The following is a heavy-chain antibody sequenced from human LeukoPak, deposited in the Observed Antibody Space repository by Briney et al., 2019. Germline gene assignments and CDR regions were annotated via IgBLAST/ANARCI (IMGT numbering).Heavy chain of an antibody. D-gene: IGHD1-26*01. J-gene: IGHJ4*02. V-gene: IGHV3-7*01. CDR1: GFTFSRST. CDR2: MKEDGTQI. Sequence: GGSLRLSCVVSGFTFSRSTMTWVRQAPGKGPEWVAKMKEDGTQIHYVDSVKGRFTISRDNARNSLFLQMNSLRVEDTAVYYCATGGAPGGRFENWGQGMLVTVSS. CDR3: ATGGAPGGRFEN.